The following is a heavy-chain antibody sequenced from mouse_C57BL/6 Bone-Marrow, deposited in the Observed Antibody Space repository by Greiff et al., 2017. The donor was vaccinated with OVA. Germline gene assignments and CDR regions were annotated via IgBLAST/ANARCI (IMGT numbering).Heavy chain of an antibody. Sequence: EVQVVESGPSLVRPSQTLSLTCTVTGFSINSDCHWIWIRQFPGNKLEYIGYTFYSGITYYNPSLESRTYITRDTSKNQFSLKLSSVTTEDTATYYCARDYDGYYVDYAMDYWGQGTSVTVSS. CDR3: ARDYDGYYVDYAMDY. J-gene: IGHJ4*01. D-gene: IGHD2-3*01. CDR2: TFYSGIT. CDR1: GFSINSDCH. V-gene: IGHV3-3*01.